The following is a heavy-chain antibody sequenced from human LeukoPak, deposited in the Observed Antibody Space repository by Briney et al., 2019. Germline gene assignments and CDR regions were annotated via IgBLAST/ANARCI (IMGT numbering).Heavy chain of an antibody. CDR2: INPNNGGT. V-gene: IGHV1-2*02. J-gene: IGHJ4*02. Sequence: ASVKVSCKASGYTFTDYYMHWVRQAPGQGLEWMGWINPNNGGTNYAQKFQGRVTMTRDTSISTAYMELSGLRSDDTAVYSCARGVPYYSDTNGPPNYWGQGTLVTVSS. CDR3: ARGVPYYSDTNGPPNY. CDR1: GYTFTDYY. D-gene: IGHD3-22*01.